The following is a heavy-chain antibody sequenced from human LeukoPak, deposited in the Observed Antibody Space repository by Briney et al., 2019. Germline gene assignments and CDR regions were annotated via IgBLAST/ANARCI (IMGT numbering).Heavy chain of an antibody. D-gene: IGHD5-12*01. CDR1: GGTFSSYA. V-gene: IGHV1-69*13. Sequence: SVKVSCKASGGTFSSYAISWVRQAPGQGLEWMGGIIPIFGTANYAQKFQGRVTITADESTSTAYMELSSLRSEDTAVYYCAREYSGYDFFDNWFDPWGQGTLVTVSS. CDR3: AREYSGYDFFDNWFDP. CDR2: IIPIFGTA. J-gene: IGHJ5*02.